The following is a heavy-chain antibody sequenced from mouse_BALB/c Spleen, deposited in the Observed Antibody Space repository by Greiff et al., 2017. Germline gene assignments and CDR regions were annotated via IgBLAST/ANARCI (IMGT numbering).Heavy chain of an antibody. CDR2: ISNGGGST. D-gene: IGHD1-1*01. Sequence: DVMLVESGGGLVQPGGSLKLSCAASGFTFSSYTMSWVRQTPEKRLEWVAYISNGGGSTYYPDTVKGRFTISRDNAKNTLYLQMSSLKSEDTAMYYCARHITTDAMDYWGQGTSVTVSS. V-gene: IGHV5-12-2*01. CDR1: GFTFSSYT. CDR3: ARHITTDAMDY. J-gene: IGHJ4*01.